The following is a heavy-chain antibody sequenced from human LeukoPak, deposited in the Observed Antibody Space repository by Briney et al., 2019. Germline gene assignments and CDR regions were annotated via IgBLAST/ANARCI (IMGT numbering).Heavy chain of an antibody. D-gene: IGHD4-17*01. V-gene: IGHV3-48*03. J-gene: IGHJ3*02. CDR2: IGSSGSTV. Sequence: GGSLRLSCAASGFSFSSYEMNWVRQAPGEGLGWVSYIGSSGSTVYYADSVKGRFTISRDNAKNSLYLQMNSLRDEDTAVYYCARDTLLYADSPDAFDMWGQGTMVTVSS. CDR1: GFSFSSYE. CDR3: ARDTLLYADSPDAFDM.